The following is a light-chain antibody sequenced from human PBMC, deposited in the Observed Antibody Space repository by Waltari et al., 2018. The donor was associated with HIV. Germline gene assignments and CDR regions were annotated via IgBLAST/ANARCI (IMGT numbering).Light chain of an antibody. CDR2: EVT. V-gene: IGLV2-14*01. J-gene: IGLJ1*01. CDR1: ISDIGGYNY. Sequence: QSALTQPDSVSGPPGQSITIPCTGTISDIGGYNYVSWYQQHPGNAPRLIIYEVTSRPSGISNRFSGSKSGNTASLTISGLQTEDEAEYYCFSYRSSSSFAVFGTGTKVSVL. CDR3: FSYRSSSSFAV.